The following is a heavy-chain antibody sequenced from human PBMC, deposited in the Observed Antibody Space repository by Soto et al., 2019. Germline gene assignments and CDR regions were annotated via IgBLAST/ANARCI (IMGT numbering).Heavy chain of an antibody. CDR3: AREISGGYYYAPTGMDV. Sequence: PGGPMRLPWAAVGFTFSSYGRHRLRKAQGKGLEWVAVIWYDGSNKYYADSVKGRFTISRDNSKNTLYLQMNSLRAEDTAVYYCAREISGGYYYAPTGMDVWGHGTTVTVSS. J-gene: IGHJ6*01. D-gene: IGHD3-22*01. CDR2: IWYDGSNK. V-gene: IGHV3-33*01. CDR1: GFTFSSYG.